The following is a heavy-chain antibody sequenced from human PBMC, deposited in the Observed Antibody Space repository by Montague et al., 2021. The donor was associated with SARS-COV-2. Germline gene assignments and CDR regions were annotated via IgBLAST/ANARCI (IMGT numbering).Heavy chain of an antibody. D-gene: IGHD7-27*01. CDR2: IKQDESEK. V-gene: IGHV3-7*01. J-gene: IGHJ4*02. CDR1: GFTFGSYW. Sequence: SLRLSCAASGFTFGSYWMSWVRQAPGKGLEWVANIKQDESEKSYVDSAKGRFTISRDNAKNSLYLQMHSLRAEDTAVYYCATDQNWAFDCWGQGALVTVAS. CDR3: ATDQNWAFDC.